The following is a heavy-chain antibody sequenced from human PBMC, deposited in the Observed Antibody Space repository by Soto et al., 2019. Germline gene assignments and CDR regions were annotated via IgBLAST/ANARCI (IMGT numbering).Heavy chain of an antibody. CDR1: GGSISSGGYY. Sequence: QVQLQESGPGLVKPSQTLSLTCTVSGGSISSGGYYWSWIRQHPGKGLEWIGYIYYSGSTYYNPSLTSRVNISVDTSTNQFSLKMSSVTAADTAVYYCARDQAVAGYDYWCQGTLVTVTT. J-gene: IGHJ4*02. CDR2: IYYSGST. V-gene: IGHV4-31*03. CDR3: ARDQAVAGYDY. D-gene: IGHD6-19*01.